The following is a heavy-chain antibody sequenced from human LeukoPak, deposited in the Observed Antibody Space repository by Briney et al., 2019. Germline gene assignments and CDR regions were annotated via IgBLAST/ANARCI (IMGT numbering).Heavy chain of an antibody. J-gene: IGHJ4*02. CDR3: ARLHGSYFLDYFDY. V-gene: IGHV3-23*01. D-gene: IGHD1-26*01. Sequence: GGSLRLSCAASGFTFSSYTMSWVRQAPGKGLEWVSAISHTSEYTYHADSVKGRFTISRDNSKNTLYLQMNSLRAEDTAMYYCARLHGSYFLDYFDYWGQGTLVTVSS. CDR1: GFTFSSYT. CDR2: ISHTSEYT.